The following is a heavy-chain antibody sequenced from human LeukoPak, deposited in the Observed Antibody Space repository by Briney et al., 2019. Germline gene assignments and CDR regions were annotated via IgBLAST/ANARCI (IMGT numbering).Heavy chain of an antibody. D-gene: IGHD6-6*01. CDR2: ISSSSSYI. J-gene: IGHJ6*02. Sequence: GGSLRLSCAASGFTFSSYSMNWVRKAPGKGLEWVSSISSSSSYIYYADSVKGRFTISRDNAKNSLYLQMNSLRAEDTAVYYCARIEIPVAARPYYYYGMDVWGQGTTVTVSS. CDR1: GFTFSSYS. CDR3: ARIEIPVAARPYYYYGMDV. V-gene: IGHV3-21*01.